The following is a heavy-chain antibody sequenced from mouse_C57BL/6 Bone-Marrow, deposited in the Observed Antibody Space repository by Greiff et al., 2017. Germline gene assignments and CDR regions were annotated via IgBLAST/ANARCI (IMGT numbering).Heavy chain of an antibody. J-gene: IGHJ1*03. CDR2: IWSGGST. CDR3: ARLLANWDEGYFDV. D-gene: IGHD4-1*01. CDR1: GFSLTSYG. V-gene: IGHV2-2*01. Sequence: QVQLKESGPGLVQPSQSLSITCTVSGFSLTSYGVHWVRQSPGKGLEWLGVIWSGGSTDYNAAFISRLSISKDNSKSQVFFKMNSLQADDTAIYYCARLLANWDEGYFDVWGTGTTVTVSS.